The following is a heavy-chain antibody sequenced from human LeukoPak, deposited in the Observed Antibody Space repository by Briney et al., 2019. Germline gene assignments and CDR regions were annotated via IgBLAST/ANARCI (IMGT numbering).Heavy chain of an antibody. Sequence: ASETLSLTCTVSGGSVSSDSYYWSWIRQPPGKGLEWIGYIYYSGSTNYSPSLKSRVTISVDTSKNQFSLKLSSVTAADTAVYYCARDLLWWGQGTLVTVSS. V-gene: IGHV4-61*01. J-gene: IGHJ4*02. D-gene: IGHD3-10*01. CDR1: GGSVSSDSYY. CDR3: ARDLLW. CDR2: IYYSGST.